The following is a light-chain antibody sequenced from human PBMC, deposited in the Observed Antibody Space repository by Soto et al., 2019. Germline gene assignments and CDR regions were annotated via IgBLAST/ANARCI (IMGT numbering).Light chain of an antibody. CDR3: QQCSTAYT. CDR2: AAS. J-gene: IGKJ2*01. V-gene: IGKV1-39*01. Sequence: DIQMTQSPSSLSAFVGDKVTITCRASQNINTYLNWYQQKPGKAPKLLIYAASTLQNGVPPRFSGSGSGTDFTLTISSLQPEDFATYYCQQCSTAYTFGQGTKLELK. CDR1: QNINTY.